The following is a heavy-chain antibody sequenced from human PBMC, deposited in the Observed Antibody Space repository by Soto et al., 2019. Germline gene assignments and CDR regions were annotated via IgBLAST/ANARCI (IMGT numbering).Heavy chain of an antibody. Sequence: ASVKVSCKASGYAFTSSYMHWVRQAPGQGLEWMGIINPSGGSTSYAQKFQGRVTMTRDTSTSTVYMELSSLRSEDTAVYYCARVVDSSGFEEGNWFAPWGQGTLVTVSS. CDR1: GYAFTSSY. CDR3: ARVVDSSGFEEGNWFAP. D-gene: IGHD3-22*01. CDR2: INPSGGST. J-gene: IGHJ5*02. V-gene: IGHV1-46*01.